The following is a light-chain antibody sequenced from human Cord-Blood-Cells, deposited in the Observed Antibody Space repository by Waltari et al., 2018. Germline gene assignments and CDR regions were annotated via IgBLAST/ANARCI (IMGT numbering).Light chain of an antibody. Sequence: QSALTQPASVSGSPGQSITISCTGTSSDVGGYNFVSWYQQHPGKAPKLMINDVSNRPSGVSNRCSGSKSGNTASLTISGLQAEDEADYYCSSYTSSSTWVFVGGTKLTVL. CDR1: SSDVGGYNF. CDR3: SSYTSSSTWV. J-gene: IGLJ3*02. V-gene: IGLV2-14*01. CDR2: DVS.